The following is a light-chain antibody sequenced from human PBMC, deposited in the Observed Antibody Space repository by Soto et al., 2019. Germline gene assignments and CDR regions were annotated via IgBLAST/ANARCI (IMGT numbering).Light chain of an antibody. CDR3: SSFSSITREV. J-gene: IGLJ2*01. V-gene: IGLV2-11*01. CDR2: DVS. CDR1: SGDVGGYNY. Sequence: QSALTQPRSVSGSPGQSVTISCTGTSGDVGGYNYVSWYQQHPGKAPKLIIDDVSKRPSGVPDRFSGSKSGNTASLTISGLQAEDEADYYCSSFSSITREVFGGGTKVTVL.